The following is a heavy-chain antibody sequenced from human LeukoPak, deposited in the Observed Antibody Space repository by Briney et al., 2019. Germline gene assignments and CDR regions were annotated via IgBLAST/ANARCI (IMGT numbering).Heavy chain of an antibody. CDR2: IYGDGRT. V-gene: IGHV3-53*01. CDR1: GFIVSNNY. J-gene: IGHJ4*02. D-gene: IGHD3-3*01. Sequence: GGSLRLSCVVSGFIVSNNYIIWVRQAPGNGLERVSVIYGDGRTSHSASVRGRFTISRDNSKNIVSLQMNNLRAEDTAVYYCARGRGLGVVSPYFDYWGQGTLVTVSS. CDR3: ARGRGLGVVSPYFDY.